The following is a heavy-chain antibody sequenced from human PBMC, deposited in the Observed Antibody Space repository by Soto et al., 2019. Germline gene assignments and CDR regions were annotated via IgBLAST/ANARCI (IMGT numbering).Heavy chain of an antibody. D-gene: IGHD3-3*01. CDR2: ISSSGSTI. Sequence: GGSLRLSCAASGFTFSDYYMSWIRQAPWKGLEWVSYISSSGSTIYYADSVKGRFTISRDNAKNSLYLQMNSLRAEDTAVYYCARARDFWSGPYYYYYMDVWGKGTTVTVS. CDR1: GFTFSDYY. V-gene: IGHV3-11*01. J-gene: IGHJ6*03. CDR3: ARARDFWSGPYYYYYMDV.